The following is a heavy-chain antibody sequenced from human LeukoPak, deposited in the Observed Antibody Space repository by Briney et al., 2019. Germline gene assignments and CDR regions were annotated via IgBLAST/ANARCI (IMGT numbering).Heavy chain of an antibody. CDR3: ARPKSNNSWYWAFLY. D-gene: IGHD6-13*01. V-gene: IGHV3-23*01. Sequence: PGGSLRLSCAASGFTFSSYAMSWVRQAPGKGLEWVSAISGSGGSTYYADSVKGRFTISRDNSKNTVYLQMNSLRAEDTATYYCARPKSNNSWYWAFLYWGQGTQVTVSS. CDR2: ISGSGGST. J-gene: IGHJ4*02. CDR1: GFTFSSYA.